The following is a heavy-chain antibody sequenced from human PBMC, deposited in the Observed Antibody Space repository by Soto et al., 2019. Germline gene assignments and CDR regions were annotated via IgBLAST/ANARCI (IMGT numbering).Heavy chain of an antibody. CDR3: ASGMILDYYYYAGMDV. Sequence: QVQLVQSGAEVKKPGSSVKVSCKASGGTFSSYAISWVRQAPGQGLEWMGGIIPIFGTANYAQKFQGRVTNTEDEATRTAYMALSSVRSEDTAVYYWASGMILDYYYYAGMDVWGQGTTVTVSS. CDR1: GGTFSSYA. J-gene: IGHJ6*02. CDR2: IIPIFGTA. D-gene: IGHD3-16*01. V-gene: IGHV1-69*01.